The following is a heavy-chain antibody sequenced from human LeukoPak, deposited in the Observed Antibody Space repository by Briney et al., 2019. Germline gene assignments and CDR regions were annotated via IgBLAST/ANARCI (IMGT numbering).Heavy chain of an antibody. Sequence: GGSLRLSCAASGFTFSSYAMSWVRQAPGKGLEWVSAISGSGENTNYADSVKGRFTMSRDNSRNMLYLQMNSLRDEDTAKYYCAKTVSGSYSYQGGDYWGQGTLVTVSS. CDR1: GFTFSSYA. D-gene: IGHD3-16*02. V-gene: IGHV3-23*01. CDR2: ISGSGENT. J-gene: IGHJ4*02. CDR3: AKTVSGSYSYQGGDY.